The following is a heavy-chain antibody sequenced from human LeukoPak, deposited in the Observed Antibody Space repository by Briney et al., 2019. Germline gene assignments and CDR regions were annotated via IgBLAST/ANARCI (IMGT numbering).Heavy chain of an antibody. D-gene: IGHD5-18*01. V-gene: IGHV1-18*01. CDR2: ISAYNGNT. Sequence: ASVKVSCKASGYTFTSYGISWVRQAPGQGLEWMGWISAYNGNTNYAQKLQGRVTMTTDTSTSTACMELRSLRSDDTAVYYCARDDSYDSDAFDIWGQGTMVTVSS. CDR3: ARDDSYDSDAFDI. J-gene: IGHJ3*02. CDR1: GYTFTSYG.